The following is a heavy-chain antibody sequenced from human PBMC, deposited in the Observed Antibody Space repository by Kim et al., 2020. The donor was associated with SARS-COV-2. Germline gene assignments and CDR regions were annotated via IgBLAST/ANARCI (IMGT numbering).Heavy chain of an antibody. V-gene: IGHV3-11*06. D-gene: IGHD2-15*01. J-gene: IGHJ4*02. Sequence: KGRFTISRDNAKNSLYRQMNSLRAEDTAVYYCARGWGYCSGGSCYLYFDYWGQGTLVTVSS. CDR3: ARGWGYCSGGSCYLYFDY.